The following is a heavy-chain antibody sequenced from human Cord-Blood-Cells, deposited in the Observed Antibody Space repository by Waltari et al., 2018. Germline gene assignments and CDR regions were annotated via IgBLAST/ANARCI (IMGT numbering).Heavy chain of an antibody. V-gene: IGHV3-48*03. CDR3: ARDDPGRGFDY. D-gene: IGHD3-10*01. Sequence: EVQLVESGGGLVQPGGYLRLSCAASGFTCSSYEMNWVRQAPGKGLEWVSYISSSDSTKYYADSVKGRFTISRDNAKNSLYLQMNSLRAEDTAVYYCARDDPGRGFDYWGQGTLVTVSS. J-gene: IGHJ4*02. CDR1: GFTCSSYE. CDR2: ISSSDSTK.